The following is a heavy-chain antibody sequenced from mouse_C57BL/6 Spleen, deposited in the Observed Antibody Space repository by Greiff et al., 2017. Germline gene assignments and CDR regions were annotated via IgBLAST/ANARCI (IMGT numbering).Heavy chain of an antibody. Sequence: QVTLKVCGPGILQSSQTLSLTCSFSGFSLSTSGMGVSWIRQPSGKGLEWLAHIYWDDDKRYNPSLKSRLTISKDTSRNQVFLKITSVDTADTATYYCARRNYYGNYWYFDVWGTGTTVTVSS. D-gene: IGHD2-1*01. CDR3: ARRNYYGNYWYFDV. CDR1: GFSLSTSGMG. V-gene: IGHV8-12*01. CDR2: IYWDDDK. J-gene: IGHJ1*03.